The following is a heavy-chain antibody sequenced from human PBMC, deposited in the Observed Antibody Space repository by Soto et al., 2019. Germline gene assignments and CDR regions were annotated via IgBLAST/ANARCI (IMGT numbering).Heavy chain of an antibody. CDR2: ISFDGINK. CDR3: AKDEGGYLSVFDY. V-gene: IGHV3-30*18. CDR1: GFTFSTYG. D-gene: IGHD5-12*01. J-gene: IGHJ4*02. Sequence: GGSLRLSCAASGFTFSTYGMHWVRQAPGKGLEWVALISFDGINKYYADSVKGRFTISRESSKNTLYLQMNSLRDEDTAIYYCAKDEGGYLSVFDYWGQGTLVTVSS.